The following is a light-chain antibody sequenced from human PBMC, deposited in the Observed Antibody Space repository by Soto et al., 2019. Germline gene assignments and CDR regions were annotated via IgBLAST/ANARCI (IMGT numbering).Light chain of an antibody. CDR3: QQYGSSPHT. V-gene: IGKV3-20*01. J-gene: IGKJ2*01. CDR1: QSVSSSY. Sequence: EIVLTQSPGTLSLSPGERATLSCRASQSVSSSYLAWYQQKPGQAPRLLIYGASIRATGIPDRFSGSGSGTDFTLTISRLEPEDFAVYYCQQYGSSPHTFGQGTKPEIK. CDR2: GAS.